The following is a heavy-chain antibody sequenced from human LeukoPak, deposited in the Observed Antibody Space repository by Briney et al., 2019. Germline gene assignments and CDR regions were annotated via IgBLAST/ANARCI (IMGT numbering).Heavy chain of an antibody. CDR1: GFSLTTSGVG. D-gene: IGHD6-25*01. CDR2: IFWNDDK. Sequence: SGPTLVKPTQTLTLTCTFSGFSLTTSGVGVGWIRQPPGKALEWLALIFWNDDKRYSPSLESRLTITKDSSKNQVVLILTNMDPVDTATYFCARSAKKMAATLLQPFDYWGQGALVTVSS. V-gene: IGHV2-5*01. J-gene: IGHJ4*02. CDR3: ARSAKKMAATLLQPFDY.